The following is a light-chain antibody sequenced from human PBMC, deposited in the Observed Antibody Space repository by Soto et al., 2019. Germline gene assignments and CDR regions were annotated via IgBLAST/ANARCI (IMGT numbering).Light chain of an antibody. CDR2: GAS. J-gene: IGKJ2*01. CDR3: QQYNNWPPHT. Sequence: EIVMTQSPATLSVSPGERATLSCRASQSVSSNLAWYQQKPGRAPRLLIYGASTRATGIPARFSGSGSGTEFTLNISSLQSEDCAVYYCQQYNNWPPHTFGQGTKLEIK. V-gene: IGKV3-15*01. CDR1: QSVSSN.